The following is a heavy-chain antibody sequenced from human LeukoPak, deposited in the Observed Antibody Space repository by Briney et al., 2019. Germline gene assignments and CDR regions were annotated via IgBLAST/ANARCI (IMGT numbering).Heavy chain of an antibody. V-gene: IGHV3-30-3*01. J-gene: IGHJ1*01. CDR1: GFTFSSYA. Sequence: GGSLRLSCAASGFTFSSYAMHWVRQAPGKGLEWVAVISYDGSNKYYADSVKGRFTISRDNSKNTLYLQMNSLRAEDTAVYYCARGGAPAYYGSDSLQHWGQGTLVTVSS. D-gene: IGHD3-10*01. CDR3: ARGGAPAYYGSDSLQH. CDR2: ISYDGSNK.